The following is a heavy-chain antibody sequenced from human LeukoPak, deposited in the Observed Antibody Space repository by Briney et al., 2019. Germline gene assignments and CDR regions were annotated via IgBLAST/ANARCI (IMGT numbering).Heavy chain of an antibody. V-gene: IGHV3-23*01. D-gene: IGHD1-26*01. CDR2: ISGSGGST. Sequence: GGSLRLSCAASGFTVSSNYMSWVRQAPGKGLEWVSAISGSGGSTYYADSVKGRFTISRDNSKNTLYLQMNSMRAEDTAVYYCAKAGGSNDYWGQGTLVTVSS. CDR1: GFTVSSNY. CDR3: AKAGGSNDY. J-gene: IGHJ4*02.